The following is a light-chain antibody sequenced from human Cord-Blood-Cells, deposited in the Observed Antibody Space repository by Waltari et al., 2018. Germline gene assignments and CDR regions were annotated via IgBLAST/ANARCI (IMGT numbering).Light chain of an antibody. CDR3: SSYTSSSNYV. CDR2: DVS. Sequence: QSALTQPASVSGSPGQSLTISCPGTSSDVGGYNYVSWYQQHPGKAPKLMIYDVSNRPSGVSNRFSGSKSGNTASLTISGLQAEDEADYYCSSYTSSSNYVFGTGTKVTVL. CDR1: SSDVGGYNY. J-gene: IGLJ1*01. V-gene: IGLV2-14*01.